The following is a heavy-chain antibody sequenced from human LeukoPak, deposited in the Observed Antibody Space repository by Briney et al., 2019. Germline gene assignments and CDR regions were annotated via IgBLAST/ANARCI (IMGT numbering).Heavy chain of an antibody. Sequence: GGSLRLSCAASGFTFSSYSMNWVHQAPGRGLEWVSSISSSSSYIYYADSVKGRFTISRDNAKNSLYLQMNSLRAEDTAVYYCARDITMVRGVDYWGQGTLVTVSS. D-gene: IGHD3-10*01. CDR3: ARDITMVRGVDY. CDR2: ISSSSSYI. J-gene: IGHJ4*02. V-gene: IGHV3-21*01. CDR1: GFTFSSYS.